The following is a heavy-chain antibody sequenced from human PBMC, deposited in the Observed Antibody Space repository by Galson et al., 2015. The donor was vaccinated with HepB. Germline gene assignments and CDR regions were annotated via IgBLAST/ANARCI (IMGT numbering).Heavy chain of an antibody. CDR1: GYTFTSYG. V-gene: IGHV1-18*01. Sequence: SVKVSCKASGYTFTSYGISWVRQAPGQGLEWMGWISAYNGNANYAQKLQGRVTMTTDTSTSTAYMELRSLRSDDTAVYYCARGSPGSSWTLFDYWGQGTLVTVSS. J-gene: IGHJ4*02. CDR2: ISAYNGNA. D-gene: IGHD6-13*01. CDR3: ARGSPGSSWTLFDY.